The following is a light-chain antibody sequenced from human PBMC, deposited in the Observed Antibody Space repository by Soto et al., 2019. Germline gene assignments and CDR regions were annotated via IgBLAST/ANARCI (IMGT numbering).Light chain of an antibody. J-gene: IGKJ4*01. CDR3: QHRSNWPLT. CDR2: DTS. Sequence: VMRQSAAAVSVYPGEGATLSCRASQGIGDTLAWYQQKPGQTPRLLIYDTSIRAAGVPARFSGSRSGTDFTLTISSLEPEDFAVYYCQHRSNWPLTFGGGTKV. CDR1: QGIGDT. V-gene: IGKV3-11*01.